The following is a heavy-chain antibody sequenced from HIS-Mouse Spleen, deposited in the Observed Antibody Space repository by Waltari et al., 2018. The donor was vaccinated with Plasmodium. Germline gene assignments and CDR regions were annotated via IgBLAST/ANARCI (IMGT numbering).Heavy chain of an antibody. CDR2: IYYSGRH. D-gene: IGHD6-13*01. CDR3: ARSIAATVTFYFDY. V-gene: IGHV4-31*03. CDR1: GGSISRGGYY. J-gene: IGHJ4*02. Sequence: QVQLQESGPGLVKPSQTLSLPCTVSGGSISRGGYYWRWIRQHPGKGLEWIGYIYYSGRHDYNPSLKSRVTRSVDTSKNQCSLKLSSVTAADTAVYYCARSIAATVTFYFDYWGQGTLVTVSS.